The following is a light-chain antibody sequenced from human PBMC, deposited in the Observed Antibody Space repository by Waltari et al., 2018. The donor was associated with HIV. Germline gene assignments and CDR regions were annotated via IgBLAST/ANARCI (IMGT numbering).Light chain of an antibody. J-gene: IGLJ2*01. CDR1: KLGDKY. Sequence: SYELSQPPSVSVSPGQTASITCSGNKLGDKYVTWYQQKPGQSPVLVLYQDFKRPSGIPERFSGSNSGNTATLTISGTQAMDEADYYCQAWDSSTVVFGGGTKLTVL. CDR3: QAWDSSTVV. V-gene: IGLV3-1*01. CDR2: QDF.